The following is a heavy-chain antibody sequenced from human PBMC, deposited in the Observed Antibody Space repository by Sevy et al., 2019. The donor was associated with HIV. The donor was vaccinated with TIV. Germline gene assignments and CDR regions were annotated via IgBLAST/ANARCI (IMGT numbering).Heavy chain of an antibody. CDR2: IIPIFGTA. D-gene: IGHD3-22*01. Sequence: ASVKVSCKTSGGTFSSYAISWVRQAPGQGLEWMGGIIPIFGTANYAQKFQGRVTITADESTSTAYMELSSLRSEDTAVYYCAYPYDSSGYHSYYYYGMDVWGQGTTVTVSS. CDR3: AYPYDSSGYHSYYYYGMDV. J-gene: IGHJ6*02. V-gene: IGHV1-69*13. CDR1: GGTFSSYA.